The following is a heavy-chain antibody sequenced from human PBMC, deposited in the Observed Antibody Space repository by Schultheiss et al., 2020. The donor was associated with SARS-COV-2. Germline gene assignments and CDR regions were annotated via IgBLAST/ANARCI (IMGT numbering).Heavy chain of an antibody. CDR2: IYYSGST. CDR1: GGSISSYY. J-gene: IGHJ4*02. Sequence: SETLSLTCTVSGGSISSYYWSWIRQPPGKGLEWIGYIYYSGSTNYNPSLKSRVTISVDTSKNQFSLKLTSVTAADTAMYYCAREPTPFSGWFVDYWGQGTLVTVSS. D-gene: IGHD6-19*01. V-gene: IGHV4-59*01. CDR3: AREPTPFSGWFVDY.